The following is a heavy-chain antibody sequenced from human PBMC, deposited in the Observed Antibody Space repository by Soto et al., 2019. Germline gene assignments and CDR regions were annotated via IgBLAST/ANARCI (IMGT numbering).Heavy chain of an antibody. V-gene: IGHV4-30-4*01. Sequence: QVQLQESGPGLVKPSQTLSLTCTVSGGSISSGDYYWSWIRQPPGKGLEWIGYIYYSGSTYYNPSLKRXXTXAXXTSKNQFSLKLSSVTAADTAVYYCARVGQPPTSGYWGQGTLVTVSS. CDR3: ARVGQPPTSGY. CDR1: GGSISSGDYY. CDR2: IYYSGST. J-gene: IGHJ4*02. D-gene: IGHD6-13*01.